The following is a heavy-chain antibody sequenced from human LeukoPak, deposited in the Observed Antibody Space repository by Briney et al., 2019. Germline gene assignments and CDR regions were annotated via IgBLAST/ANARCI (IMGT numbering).Heavy chain of an antibody. CDR1: GYTLTELS. V-gene: IGHV1-24*01. CDR2: FDPEDGET. Sequence: ASVKVSCKVSGYTLTELSMHWVRQAPGKGLEWMGGFDPEDGETIYAQKFQGRVTMTEDTSTDTAYMELSSLRSEDTAVYYCATDIPGYCSGGSCYPLFQWGQGTLVTVSS. J-gene: IGHJ4*02. CDR3: ATDIPGYCSGGSCYPLFQ. D-gene: IGHD2-15*01.